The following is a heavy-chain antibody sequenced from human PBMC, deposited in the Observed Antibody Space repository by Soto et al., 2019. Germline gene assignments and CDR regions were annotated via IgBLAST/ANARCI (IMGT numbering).Heavy chain of an antibody. CDR1: GYSFTKFH. J-gene: IGHJ4*02. V-gene: IGHV1-8*01. CDR2: MNPNSGNT. Sequence: QVQLVQSGAEVRKPGASVKVSCKASGYSFTKFHIHWVRQAAGQGLEWMGWMNPNSGNTGYAQNFQGRVTMTRNTAINIAFMELSSLRSEDTALYFCARGLVNGYNSDYWGQGTLVTVSS. D-gene: IGHD5-18*01. CDR3: ARGLVNGYNSDY.